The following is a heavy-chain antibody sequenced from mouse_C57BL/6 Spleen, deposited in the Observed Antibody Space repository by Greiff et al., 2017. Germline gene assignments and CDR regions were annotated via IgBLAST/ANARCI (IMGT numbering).Heavy chain of an antibody. CDR3: AKEGAYYGSSYGDFDY. CDR2: IYPGDGDT. V-gene: IGHV1-82*01. Sequence: QVQLQQSGPELVKPGASVKISCKASGYAFSSSWMNWVKQRPGKGLEWIGRIYPGDGDTNYNGKFKGKATLTADKSSSTAYMQLSSLTSEDSAVYFCAKEGAYYGSSYGDFDYWGQGTTLTVSS. J-gene: IGHJ2*01. D-gene: IGHD1-1*01. CDR1: GYAFSSSW.